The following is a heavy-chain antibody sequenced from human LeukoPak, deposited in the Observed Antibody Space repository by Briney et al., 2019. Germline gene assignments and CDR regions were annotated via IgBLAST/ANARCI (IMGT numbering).Heavy chain of an antibody. CDR2: ISSTGGTI. CDR3: ARESRGSGGFDY. D-gene: IGHD3-10*01. J-gene: IGHJ4*02. CDR1: GFTFSKNS. Sequence: PGDSLRLSCAASGFTFSKNSMNWVRQAPGKGLEWVSYISSTGGTIYYADSVKGRFTVSRDNSKNTLYLQMNSLRAEDTAVYYCARESRGSGGFDYWGQGTLVTVSS. V-gene: IGHV3-48*01.